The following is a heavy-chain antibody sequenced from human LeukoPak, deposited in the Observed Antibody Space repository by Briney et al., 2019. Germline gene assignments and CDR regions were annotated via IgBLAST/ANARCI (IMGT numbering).Heavy chain of an antibody. CDR2: IIPIFGTA. CDR1: GGTFSSYA. V-gene: IGHV1-69*13. CDR3: ARDIGYCPSSSCFPFDY. D-gene: IGHD2-2*01. J-gene: IGHJ4*02. Sequence: ASVKVSCKASGGTFSSYAISWVRQAPGQGLEWMGGIIPIFGTANYAQKIQGRVTITADESTSTAYMELSSLRSEDTAVYYCARDIGYCPSSSCFPFDYRGQGTLVTVSS.